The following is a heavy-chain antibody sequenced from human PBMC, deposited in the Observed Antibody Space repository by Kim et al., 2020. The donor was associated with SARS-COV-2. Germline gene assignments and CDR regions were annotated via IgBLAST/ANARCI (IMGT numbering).Heavy chain of an antibody. J-gene: IGHJ3*01. CDR2: IYYSGST. CDR3: ARAEPGGAFDL. Sequence: SETLSLTCTVSGGSISSYYWSWIRQPPGKGLEWIGYIYYSGSTNYNPSLKSRVTISVDTSKNQFSLKLSSVTAADTAVYYCARAEPGGAFDLWGQGTMVTVSS. CDR1: GGSISSYY. D-gene: IGHD3-10*01. V-gene: IGHV4-59*08.